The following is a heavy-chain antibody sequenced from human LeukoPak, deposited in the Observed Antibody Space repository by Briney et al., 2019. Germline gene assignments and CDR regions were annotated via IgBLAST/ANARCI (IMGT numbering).Heavy chain of an antibody. CDR2: ISSNGGST. CDR1: GFTFSSYA. J-gene: IGHJ2*01. V-gene: IGHV3-64D*06. D-gene: IGHD1-26*01. Sequence: GRSLRLSCSASGFTFSSYAMHWVRHAPGKGLEYVSAISSNGGSTYYADSVKGRFTISRDNSKNTLYLQMSSLRAEGTAVYYCVKDTSGYFDLWGRGTLVTVSS. CDR3: VKDTSGYFDL.